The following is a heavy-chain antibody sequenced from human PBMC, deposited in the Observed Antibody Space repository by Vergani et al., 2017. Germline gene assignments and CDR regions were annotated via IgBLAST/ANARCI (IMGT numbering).Heavy chain of an antibody. V-gene: IGHV1-46*02. CDR1: GYIFKNYY. Sequence: QVQLVQSGAAVKKPGASAKVSCTASGYIFKNYYMHWLRLAPGQGFQWMGVVNFVTGAATSPQKFEGRITMTRDTSTATFYMDLSSLKYEDTAIYYCARSIGYYTSGSCRPYYFDLWGQGTLVTVSS. J-gene: IGHJ4*02. D-gene: IGHD2-15*01. CDR2: VNFVTGAA. CDR3: ARSIGYYTSGSCRPYYFDL.